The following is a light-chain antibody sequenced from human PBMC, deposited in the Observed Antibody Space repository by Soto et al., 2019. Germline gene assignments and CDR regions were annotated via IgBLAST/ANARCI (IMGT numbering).Light chain of an antibody. Sequence: QSALTQPASVSGSPGQSITISCTGTSSDVGAYNFVSWYQQHPGKAPKLIIYDVSNRPSGVSNRFSGSKSGNTASLTISGLQAEDEAHYYCSSYATTTTLVFGGGTKVTVL. CDR1: SSDVGAYNF. J-gene: IGLJ3*02. CDR2: DVS. CDR3: SSYATTTTLV. V-gene: IGLV2-14*01.